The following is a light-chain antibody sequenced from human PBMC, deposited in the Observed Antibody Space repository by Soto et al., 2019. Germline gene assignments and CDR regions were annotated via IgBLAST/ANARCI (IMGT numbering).Light chain of an antibody. CDR1: QSVSSY. J-gene: IGKJ5*01. CDR2: DAS. V-gene: IGKV3-11*01. CDR3: QQRSNWPPIT. Sequence: EIGLTQSPATLSLSPGEGATLSCRASQSVSSYLAWYQQKPGQAPRLLIYDASNRATGIPARFSGSGSGTDFTLTISSLEPEDFAVYYCQQRSNWPPITFGQGTRLEIK.